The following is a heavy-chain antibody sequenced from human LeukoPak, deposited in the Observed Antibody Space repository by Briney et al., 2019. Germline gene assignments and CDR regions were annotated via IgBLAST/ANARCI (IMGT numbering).Heavy chain of an antibody. V-gene: IGHV3-23*01. CDR2: ISGSGGST. CDR1: GFTFSSYA. J-gene: IGHJ4*02. D-gene: IGHD3-22*01. Sequence: PGGSLRLSCAASGFTFSSYAMSWVRQAPGKGLEWVSAISGSGGSTYYADSVKGRFTISRDNSKNTLYLQMNSLRAEDTAVYYCAKPGIEDYYDSSGYLDYWGQETLVTVSS. CDR3: AKPGIEDYYDSSGYLDY.